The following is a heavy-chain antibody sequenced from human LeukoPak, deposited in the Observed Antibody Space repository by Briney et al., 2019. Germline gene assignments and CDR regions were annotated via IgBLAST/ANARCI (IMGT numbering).Heavy chain of an antibody. J-gene: IGHJ4*02. CDR2: IYYSGST. D-gene: IGHD6-19*01. CDR1: GGSISSYY. CDR3: ARDKISSGWSNLYFDY. Sequence: SETLSLTCTASGGSISSYYWSWIRQPPGKGLEWIGYIYYSGSTDYNPSLKSRVTISVDTSKNQFSLKLSSVTAADTAVYYCARDKISSGWSNLYFDYWGQGTLVTVSS. V-gene: IGHV4-59*12.